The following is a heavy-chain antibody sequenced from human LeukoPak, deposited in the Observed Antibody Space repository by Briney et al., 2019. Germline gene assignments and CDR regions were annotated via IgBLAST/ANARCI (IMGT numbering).Heavy chain of an antibody. CDR1: GGSIRCYF. CDR2: IYYTGST. D-gene: IGHD3-10*01. J-gene: IGHJ4*02. Sequence: PSETLSLTCTVSGGSIRCYFWTWIRQPPGKGLEWIGHIYYTGSTNYNPSLRSRVTMSIDTSTNQFSLRLNSVTATDTAVYYCAQFSGSSGGFDYWGQGTLVTVSS. V-gene: IGHV4-59*01. CDR3: AQFSGSSGGFDY.